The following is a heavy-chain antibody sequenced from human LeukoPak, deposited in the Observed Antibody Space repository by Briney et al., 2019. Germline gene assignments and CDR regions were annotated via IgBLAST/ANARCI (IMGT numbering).Heavy chain of an antibody. J-gene: IGHJ3*02. CDR3: ARGATMIVGAFDI. CDR1: GFTVSSNY. D-gene: IGHD3-22*01. Sequence: GGSLRPSCAASGFTVSSNYMSWVRQAPGKGLEWVSVIYSGGSTYYADSVKGRFTIPRGNSKNTLYLQMNSLRAEDTAVYYCARGATMIVGAFDIWGQGTMVTVSS. V-gene: IGHV3-53*01. CDR2: IYSGGST.